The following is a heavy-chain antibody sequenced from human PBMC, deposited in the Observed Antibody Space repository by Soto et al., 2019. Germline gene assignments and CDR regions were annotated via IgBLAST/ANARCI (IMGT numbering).Heavy chain of an antibody. CDR1: GFTFSSYT. CDR3: ARERRLRSYDAFDI. Sequence: GGSLRLSCAASGFTFSSYTMNWVRQAPGKGLEWVSSISSSSTYIYYADSMKGRFTISRDNAKNSLSLQMNSLRAEDTAVYYCARERRLRSYDAFDIWGQGTMVTVSS. J-gene: IGHJ3*02. V-gene: IGHV3-21*01. CDR2: ISSSSTYI. D-gene: IGHD3-10*01.